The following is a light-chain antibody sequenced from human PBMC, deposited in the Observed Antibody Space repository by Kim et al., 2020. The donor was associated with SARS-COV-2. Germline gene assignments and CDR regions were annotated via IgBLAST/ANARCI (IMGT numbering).Light chain of an antibody. Sequence: AFYPGERATLSCRASQSVSSYLAWYQQKPGQAPRLLIYDASNRATGIPARFSGSGSGTDFTLTISSLEPEDFAVYYCQQRSNWWTFGQGTKVDIK. CDR2: DAS. CDR3: QQRSNWWT. CDR1: QSVSSY. V-gene: IGKV3-11*01. J-gene: IGKJ1*01.